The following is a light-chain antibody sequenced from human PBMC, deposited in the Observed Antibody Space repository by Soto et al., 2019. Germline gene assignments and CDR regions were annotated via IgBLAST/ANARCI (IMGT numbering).Light chain of an antibody. CDR2: DVT. CDR3: SSYTSTNTVV. J-gene: IGLJ2*01. Sequence: QSVLTQPASVSGSPGQSITISCTGTSSDIGGYNFVSWYQQHPGKAPKLMFFDVTNRPSGVSDRFSGSKSGNTASLTISGLQVEDEAVYYCSSYTSTNTVVFGGGTKLTVL. CDR1: SSDIGGYNF. V-gene: IGLV2-14*03.